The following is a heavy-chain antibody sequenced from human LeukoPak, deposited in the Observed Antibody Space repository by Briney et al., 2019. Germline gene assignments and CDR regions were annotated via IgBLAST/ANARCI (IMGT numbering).Heavy chain of an antibody. J-gene: IGHJ4*02. D-gene: IGHD4-17*01. Sequence: GGSLRLSCEASGFTFTTYSMTWVRQAPGKGLEWVSIISSGSSAIFSADALKGRYTISRDDAKNLLYLDMNSLRAEDTAVYYCARGHTAVTRHFDFWGQGTLVTVSS. CDR3: ARGHTAVTRHFDF. CDR1: GFTFTTYS. V-gene: IGHV3-21*01. CDR2: ISSGSSAI.